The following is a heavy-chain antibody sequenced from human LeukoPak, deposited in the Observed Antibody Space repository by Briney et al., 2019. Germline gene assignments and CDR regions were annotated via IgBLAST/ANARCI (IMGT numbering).Heavy chain of an antibody. D-gene: IGHD3-16*02. V-gene: IGHV3-74*01. CDR1: GFTFSSYW. J-gene: IGHJ3*02. Sequence: GGSLRLSCAASGFTFSSYWMHWVRQAPGKGLVWVSRINSDGSSTSYADSVKGRFTISRDNAKNTLYLQMNSLRAEDTAVYYCARAHDDYIWGSYRWFPADAFDIWGQGTMVTVSS. CDR2: INSDGSST. CDR3: ARAHDDYIWGSYRWFPADAFDI.